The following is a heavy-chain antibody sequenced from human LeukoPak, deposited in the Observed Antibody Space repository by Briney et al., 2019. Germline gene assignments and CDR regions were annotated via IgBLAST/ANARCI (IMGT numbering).Heavy chain of an antibody. J-gene: IGHJ4*02. D-gene: IGHD1-26*01. CDR2: IYYSGST. CDR3: ARGRRLRFAPGSGSFPSDFDY. CDR1: GDSISSSSYY. Sequence: SETLPLTCTVSGDSISSSSYYWGWIRQPPGKGLEWIGSIYYSGSTYYNPSLKSRVTISVDTSKNQFSLKLSSVTAADTAVYYCARGRRLRFAPGSGSFPSDFDYWGQGTLVTVSS. V-gene: IGHV4-39*07.